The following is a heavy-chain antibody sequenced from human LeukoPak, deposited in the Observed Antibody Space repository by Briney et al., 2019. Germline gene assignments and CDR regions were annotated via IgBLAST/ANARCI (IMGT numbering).Heavy chain of an antibody. CDR3: AREGLGELSLDY. D-gene: IGHD3-16*02. V-gene: IGHV1-18*01. CDR2: ISTHNGDT. J-gene: IGHJ4*02. CDR1: GYTFTSYG. Sequence: ASVKVSCKAFGYTFTSYGISWVRQAPGQGLEWMGWISTHNGDTNYAQKLQGRVTMTTDTSTSTAYMELRSLRSDDTAVYYCAREGLGELSLDYWGQGTLVTVSS.